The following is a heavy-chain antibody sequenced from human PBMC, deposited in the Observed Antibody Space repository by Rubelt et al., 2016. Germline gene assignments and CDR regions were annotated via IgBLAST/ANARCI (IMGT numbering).Heavy chain of an antibody. V-gene: IGHV4-59*12. CDR3: ASQKGGTVTT. CDR1: GGSISSYY. CDR2: IHYSGST. Sequence: QVQLQESGPGLVKASETLSLTCTVSGGSISSYYWSWIRQPPGKGPEWIGYIHYSGSTNYNPSLKSRVTILVDTSKNQFSLKLRSVTAADTAGYYCASQKGGTVTTWGQGTLVTVSS. D-gene: IGHD4-17*01. J-gene: IGHJ4*02.